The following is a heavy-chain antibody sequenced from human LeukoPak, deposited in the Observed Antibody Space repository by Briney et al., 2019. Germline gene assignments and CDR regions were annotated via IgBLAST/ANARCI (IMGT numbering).Heavy chain of an antibody. Sequence: SETLSLTCTVSGGSISSSSYYWGWIRQPPGKGLEWIGSIYYSGSTYYNPSLKSRVTISVDTSKNQFSLKLSSVTAADTAVYYCARDTILSPWGQGTLVTVSS. CDR1: GGSISSSSYY. D-gene: IGHD5-24*01. CDR2: IYYSGST. CDR3: ARDTILSP. V-gene: IGHV4-39*07. J-gene: IGHJ5*02.